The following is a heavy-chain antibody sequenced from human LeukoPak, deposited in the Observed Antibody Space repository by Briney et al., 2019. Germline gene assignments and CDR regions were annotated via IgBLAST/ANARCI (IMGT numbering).Heavy chain of an antibody. D-gene: IGHD6-19*01. CDR1: GFPFSSYE. J-gene: IGHJ4*02. Sequence: GGSLRLSCAASGFPFSSYEMNWVRHAPGKGLEWVSYISSSCPPIYYADSVKGRFTISRDNAKNSLYLQMKSLRGEDTAVYLCATGGCSGWYHFEYWGQGTLVTVSS. CDR2: ISSSCPPI. CDR3: ATGGCSGWYHFEY. V-gene: IGHV3-48*03.